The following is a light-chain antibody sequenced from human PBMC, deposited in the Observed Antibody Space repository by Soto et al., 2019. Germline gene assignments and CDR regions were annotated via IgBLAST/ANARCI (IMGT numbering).Light chain of an antibody. V-gene: IGKV3-11*01. J-gene: IGKJ4*01. CDR2: DAS. CDR3: QKRSDWPST. Sequence: EIVLTQSPATLSLSPGERATLSCRASQSVSSYFAWYQQKPGQAPRLLIYDASNRATGIPARFSGSGSGKDFTLTISSLEPDDFAVYYCQKRSDWPSTFGGGTKVQIK. CDR1: QSVSSY.